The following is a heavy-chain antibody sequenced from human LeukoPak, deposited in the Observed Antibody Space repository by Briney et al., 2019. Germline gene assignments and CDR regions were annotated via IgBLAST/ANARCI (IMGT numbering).Heavy chain of an antibody. CDR2: ISISGSTP. J-gene: IGHJ4*02. CDR1: GFTFCEHD. D-gene: IGHD4-23*01. V-gene: IGHV3-11*01. CDR3: VRRFSGGNPVDFFDY. Sequence: PGGSLRLSCAASGFTFCEHDMNWVRQSPGEGLGWISYISISGSTPPYADSVRGRFTFSSDNARNSLHLQMNSLSADDTALYYCVRRFSGGNPVDFFDYWGQGTLVTVSS.